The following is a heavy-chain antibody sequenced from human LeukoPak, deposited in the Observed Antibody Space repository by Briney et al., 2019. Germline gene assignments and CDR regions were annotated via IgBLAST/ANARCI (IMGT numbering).Heavy chain of an antibody. CDR3: ARDRRYCSGDSCYSGVDY. J-gene: IGHJ4*02. V-gene: IGHV3-53*01. D-gene: IGHD2-15*01. Sequence: PGGSLRVSCAASVLTASSNYMTWVPKAPGKGLEWASVIYSGGSQYYADSVKGRFSISRDNSKNTVYLQMNGLRAEDTAVYYCARDRRYCSGDSCYSGVDYWGQGTLVTVSS. CDR2: IYSGGSQ. CDR1: VLTASSNY.